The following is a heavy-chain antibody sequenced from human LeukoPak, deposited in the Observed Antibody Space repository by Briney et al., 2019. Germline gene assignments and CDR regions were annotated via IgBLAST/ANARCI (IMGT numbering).Heavy chain of an antibody. CDR1: GGSISSGSYY. D-gene: IGHD5-18*01. CDR2: IYYSGST. J-gene: IGHJ5*02. V-gene: IGHV4-61*01. Sequence: SETLSLTCTVSGGSISSGSYYWSWIRQPPGKGLEWIGYIYYSGSTNYNPSLKSRVTISVDTSKNQFSLKLSSVTAADTAVYYCARHLGHSYGYGWFDPWGQGTLVTVSS. CDR3: ARHLGHSYGYGWFDP.